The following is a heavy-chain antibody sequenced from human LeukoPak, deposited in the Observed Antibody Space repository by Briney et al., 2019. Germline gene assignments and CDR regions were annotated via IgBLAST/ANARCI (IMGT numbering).Heavy chain of an antibody. D-gene: IGHD3-16*01. Sequence: PSETLSLTCAVSGGSITSGGYSWSWIRQPPGKGLECIGYIYHSGNTYYNPSLKSRVTISVDMSKNQFSLKLNSVTAADTAVYYCARGILNYYDGNMDWFDPWGQGTLVPVSS. J-gene: IGHJ5*02. CDR1: GGSITSGGYS. V-gene: IGHV4-30-2*01. CDR3: ARGILNYYDGNMDWFDP. CDR2: IYHSGNT.